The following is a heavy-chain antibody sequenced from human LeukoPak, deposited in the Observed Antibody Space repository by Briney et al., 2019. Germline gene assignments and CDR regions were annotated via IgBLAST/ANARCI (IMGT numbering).Heavy chain of an antibody. CDR2: IYYTGST. CDR3: TRSIGLVIHGGMDV. V-gene: IGHV4-59*01. Sequence: SETLSLTCTVSGGSISSYHWSWIRQPPGKGLQWIGHIYYTGSTNYNPSLKSRITISLDTSKNQFSLKLSSVTAADTAVYYCTRSIGLVIHGGMDVWGQGTTVTVSS. J-gene: IGHJ6*02. D-gene: IGHD3/OR15-3a*01. CDR1: GGSISSYH.